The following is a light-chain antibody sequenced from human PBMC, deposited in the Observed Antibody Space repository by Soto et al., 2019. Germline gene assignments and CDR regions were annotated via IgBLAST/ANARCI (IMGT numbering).Light chain of an antibody. CDR2: GAS. V-gene: IGKV3D-15*01. Sequence: EIMMTHSQATLPVSPCQRVSLSFRASQSVGSNLAWYQQTPGQAPRLLIYGASRRATGIPDRFSGSGSGTEFTLTISSLQPEDFATYYCLQTFSTPYTFDQGTKVDIK. J-gene: IGKJ2*01. CDR3: LQTFSTPYT. CDR1: QSVGSN.